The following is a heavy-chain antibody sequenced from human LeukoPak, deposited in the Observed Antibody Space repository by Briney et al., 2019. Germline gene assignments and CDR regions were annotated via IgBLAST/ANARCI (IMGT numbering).Heavy chain of an antibody. J-gene: IGHJ4*02. CDR2: IYYSGST. Sequence: SETLSLTCTVSGGSISSSSYYWGWIRQPPGKGMEWIGRIYYSGSTYYNPSLKSRVTISVDTSKNQFSLKLSSVTAADTAVYYCAARPYYDFWSGPIDYWGQGTLVTVSS. CDR1: GGSISSSSYY. CDR3: AARPYYDFWSGPIDY. D-gene: IGHD3-3*01. V-gene: IGHV4-39*07.